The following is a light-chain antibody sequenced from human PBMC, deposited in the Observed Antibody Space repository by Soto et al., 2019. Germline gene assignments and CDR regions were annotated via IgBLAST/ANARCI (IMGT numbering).Light chain of an antibody. Sequence: EIVLTQSPGTLSLSPGERATLSCRASQSVSSSYLAWYQQKPGQAPRLLIYGASSRATGIPDRFRGSGSGTDFTLTISRREPEDVAVYYCQQYGSSTPVTFGQGTRLEIK. CDR1: QSVSSSY. CDR2: GAS. J-gene: IGKJ5*01. CDR3: QQYGSSTPVT. V-gene: IGKV3-20*01.